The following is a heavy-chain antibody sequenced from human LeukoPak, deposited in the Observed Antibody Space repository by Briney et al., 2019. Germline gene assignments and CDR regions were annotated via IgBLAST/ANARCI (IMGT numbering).Heavy chain of an antibody. Sequence: ASVKVSCKASGYTFIGYYIHWVRQAPGQGLEWMGWINPNSGGTNYAQKFQGRVTMTRDRSLSTAYMEVNRLTSDDAAVYFCAKGHTIRSFDSWGQGTLVTVSS. V-gene: IGHV1-2*02. CDR2: INPNSGGT. J-gene: IGHJ4*02. CDR1: GYTFIGYY. CDR3: AKGHTIRSFDS. D-gene: IGHD1-14*01.